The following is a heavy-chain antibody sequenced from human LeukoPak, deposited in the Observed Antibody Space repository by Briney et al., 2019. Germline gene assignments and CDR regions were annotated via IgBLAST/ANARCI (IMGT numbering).Heavy chain of an antibody. CDR2: ISSSGSTI. Sequence: PGGSLRLSCAASGFTFSSYEMNWVRQAPGKGLEWVSYISSSGSTIYYADSVKGRFTISRDNAKNSLYLQMNSLRAEDTAVYYCTSNSGYEKGFWGQGNLVTVSS. D-gene: IGHD5-12*01. CDR3: TSNSGYEKGF. CDR1: GFTFSSYE. V-gene: IGHV3-48*03. J-gene: IGHJ4*02.